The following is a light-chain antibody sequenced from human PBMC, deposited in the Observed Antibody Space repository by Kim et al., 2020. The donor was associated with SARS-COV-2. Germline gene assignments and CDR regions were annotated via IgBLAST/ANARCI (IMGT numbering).Light chain of an antibody. CDR3: CSYAGSSTLV. Sequence: GQSITISCTGTSSDVGSYNLVSWYQQHPGKAPKLMIYEVSKRPSGVSHRFSGSKSGNTASLTISGLQAEDEADYYCCSYAGSSTLVFGGGTKLTVL. J-gene: IGLJ3*02. V-gene: IGLV2-23*02. CDR2: EVS. CDR1: SSDVGSYNL.